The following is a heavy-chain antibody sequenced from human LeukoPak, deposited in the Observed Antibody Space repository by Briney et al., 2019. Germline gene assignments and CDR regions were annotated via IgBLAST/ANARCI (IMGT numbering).Heavy chain of an antibody. CDR3: ARNLVMTEFDY. CDR1: GYTFTSYG. CDR2: ISAYNGNT. Sequence: GASVKVSCRASGYTFTSYGISWVRQAPGQGLEWMGWISAYNGNTNYAQKLQGRVTMTTDTSTSTAYMELRSLRSDDTAVYYCARNLVMTEFDYWGQATLVTVSS. V-gene: IGHV1-18*01. J-gene: IGHJ4*02. D-gene: IGHD3-9*01.